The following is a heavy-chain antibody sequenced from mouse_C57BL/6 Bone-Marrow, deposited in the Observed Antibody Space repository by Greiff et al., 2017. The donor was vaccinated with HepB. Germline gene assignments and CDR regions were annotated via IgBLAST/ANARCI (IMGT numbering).Heavy chain of an antibody. CDR3: ANYYYGSSCPWYFDV. CDR1: GYTFTDYY. CDR2: INPNNGGT. V-gene: IGHV1-26*01. D-gene: IGHD1-1*01. Sequence: EVQLQQSGPELVKPGASVKISCKASGYTFTDYYMNWVKQSHGKSLEWIGDINPNNGGTSYNQKFKGKATLTVDKSSSTAYMELRSLTSEDSAVYYCANYYYGSSCPWYFDVWGTGTTVTVSS. J-gene: IGHJ1*03.